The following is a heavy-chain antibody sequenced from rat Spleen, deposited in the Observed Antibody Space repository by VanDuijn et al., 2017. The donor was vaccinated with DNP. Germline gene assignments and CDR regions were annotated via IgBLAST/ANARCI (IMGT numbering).Heavy chain of an antibody. V-gene: IGHV5-20*01. CDR1: GITFSDHN. J-gene: IGHJ3*01. D-gene: IGHD1-1*01. CDR3: TTEDYYSGDPNWFAY. CDR2: ISYDSGST. Sequence: EVQLVESGGDLVQPGRSLKLSCAVSGITFSDHNMAWVRQAPKKGLEWVASISYDSGSTYYRDSVKGRFTISRDNAKRSLYLEMDSLRSEDMATYYCTTEDYYSGDPNWFAYWGQGTLVTVSS.